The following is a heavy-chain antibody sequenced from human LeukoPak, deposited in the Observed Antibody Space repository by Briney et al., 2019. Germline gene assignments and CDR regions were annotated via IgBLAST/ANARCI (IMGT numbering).Heavy chain of an antibody. CDR3: ARGLGLTAVTEYYFDY. J-gene: IGHJ4*02. Sequence: PSETLSLTCTVSGDSVSIYYWSWIRQAPGKGLEWIGYISYSGSTDYDPSLKSRVTISVDTSKNQFSLKLSSVTAADTAVYYCARGLGLTAVTEYYFDYWGQGTLVTVSS. V-gene: IGHV4-59*08. D-gene: IGHD4-17*01. CDR1: GDSVSIYY. CDR2: ISYSGST.